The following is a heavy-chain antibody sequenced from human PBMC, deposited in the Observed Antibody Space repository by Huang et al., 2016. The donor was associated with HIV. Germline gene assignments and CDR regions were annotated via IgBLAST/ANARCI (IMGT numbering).Heavy chain of an antibody. CDR2: INPSGGST. CDR1: GYTFTSYY. J-gene: IGHJ6*02. D-gene: IGHD2-2*01. CDR3: ARVRCSSTSCYGMDV. V-gene: IGHV1-46*01. Sequence: QVQLVQSGAEVKKPGASVKVSCKASGYTFTSYYMHWVRQAPGQGLEWMGIINPSGGSTSYAQKCQGRVTMTRDTSTSTVYMELISLRSEDTAVYYCARVRCSSTSCYGMDVWGQGTTVTVSS.